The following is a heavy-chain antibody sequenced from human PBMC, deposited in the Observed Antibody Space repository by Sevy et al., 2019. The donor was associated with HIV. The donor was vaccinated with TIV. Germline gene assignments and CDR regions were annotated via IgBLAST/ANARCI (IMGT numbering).Heavy chain of an antibody. J-gene: IGHJ6*02. D-gene: IGHD2-8*01. CDR2: ISSSSSYI. CDR1: GFTFSSYS. V-gene: IGHV3-21*01. CDR3: ARDRYCTNGVCYRAKHYYGMDV. Sequence: GGSLRLSCAASGFTFSSYSMNWVRQAPGKGLEWVSSISSSSSYIYYADSVKGRFTISRDNAKNSLYLQMNSLRAEDTAVYYCARDRYCTNGVCYRAKHYYGMDVSGQGTSVTVSS.